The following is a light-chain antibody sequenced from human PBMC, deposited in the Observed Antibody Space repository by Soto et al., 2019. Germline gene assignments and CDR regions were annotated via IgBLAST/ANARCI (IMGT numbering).Light chain of an antibody. CDR2: EVS. Sequence: QSALTQPASVSGSPGQSITISCTGTSSDVGGYNYVSWYQQHPGKAPKLMIYEVSKRPSGVSNRFSGSKSGNTASLTISGLQAEDEADYYGSSYTSSSTLGVFGGGTKLTVL. J-gene: IGLJ2*01. CDR3: SSYTSSSTLGV. V-gene: IGLV2-14*01. CDR1: SSDVGGYNY.